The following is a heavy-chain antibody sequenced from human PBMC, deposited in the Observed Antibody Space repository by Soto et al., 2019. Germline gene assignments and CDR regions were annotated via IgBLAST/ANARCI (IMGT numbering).Heavy chain of an antibody. D-gene: IGHD3-10*01. CDR2: VSGSLDSA. V-gene: IGHV3-23*01. CDR3: AKDSGLPGDFGILIHAFDI. CDR1: GFTFRDYA. J-gene: IGHJ3*02. Sequence: EVQLLESGGALGQPGGSLRLSCAVSGFTFRDYAMSWVRQAPGKGLEWVSTVSGSLDSAYYSDAVKGRFTVSRDHSRNVLYLQMDSLRAEDTGVYYCAKDSGLPGDFGILIHAFDIWGQGTLVTVSS.